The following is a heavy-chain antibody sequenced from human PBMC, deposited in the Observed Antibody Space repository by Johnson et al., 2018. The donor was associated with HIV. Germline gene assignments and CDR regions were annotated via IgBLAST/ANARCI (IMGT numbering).Heavy chain of an antibody. D-gene: IGHD5-18*01. CDR1: GFTFSSYG. CDR3: ARGPGYNDGCGAFDI. CDR2: IWFDGSNK. J-gene: IGHJ3*02. Sequence: QVQLVESGGGVVQPGRSLGLSCAASGFTFSSYGMHWVRQAPGKGLEWVAVIWFDGSNKYYADSVKGRFTISRDNSKNTLYLQMNSLRPEDTAVFYCARGPGYNDGCGAFDIWGQGTMVTVSS. V-gene: IGHV3-33*08.